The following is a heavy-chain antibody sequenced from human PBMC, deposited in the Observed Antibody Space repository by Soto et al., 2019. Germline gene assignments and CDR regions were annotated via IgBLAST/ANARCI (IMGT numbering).Heavy chain of an antibody. CDR2: IYYSGGT. CDR3: ARDFFDSSDYTTNWFDP. D-gene: IGHD3-22*01. V-gene: IGHV4-61*01. Sequence: SETLSPTRSGFGGPGISGSEYWGWFWQPPGKGLEWIGYIYYSGGTNYSPSLESRVTISVDTSKNQFSLKLTSVTAADAALYYCARDFFDSSDYTTNWFDPWGQGTLVTSPQ. J-gene: IGHJ5*02. CDR1: GGPGISGSEY.